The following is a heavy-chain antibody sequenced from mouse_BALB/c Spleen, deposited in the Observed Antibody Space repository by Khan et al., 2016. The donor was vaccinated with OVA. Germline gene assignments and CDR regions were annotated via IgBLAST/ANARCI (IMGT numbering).Heavy chain of an antibody. J-gene: IGHJ2*01. CDR3: TGGRITRVAHFDY. V-gene: IGHV1-15*01. CDR2: IDPETGGT. CDR1: GYTFTDYE. Sequence: QVQLKQSGAELVRPGASVTLSCKASGYTFTDYEIYWVKQTPVHGLEWIGTIDPETGGTAYNQKFKGKATLTTDKSSSTAYMQLRSLTSEDSAVYYCTGGRITRVAHFDYWGQGTTLTVSS. D-gene: IGHD1-1*01.